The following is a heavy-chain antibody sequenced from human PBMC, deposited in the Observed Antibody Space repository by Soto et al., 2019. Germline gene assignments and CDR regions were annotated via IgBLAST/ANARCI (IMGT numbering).Heavy chain of an antibody. CDR1: GYTFTGYY. CDR3: ARDRGSGGPIRDYYYYGMEV. D-gene: IGHD2-15*01. Sequence: ASVKVSCKASGYTFTGYYMHWVRQAPGQGLEWMGWINPNSGGTNYAQKFQGWVTMTRDTSISTAYMELSRLRSDDTAVYYCARDRGSGGPIRDYYYYGMEVWGQGTTVTVSS. CDR2: INPNSGGT. V-gene: IGHV1-2*04. J-gene: IGHJ6*02.